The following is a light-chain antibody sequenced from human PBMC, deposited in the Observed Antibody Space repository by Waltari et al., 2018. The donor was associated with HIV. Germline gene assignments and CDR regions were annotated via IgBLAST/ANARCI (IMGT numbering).Light chain of an antibody. V-gene: IGLV2-14*01. Sequence: QSALTQPASVSGSPGQSITISCTGTSSAVGGYNYVSWYQQHPGKAPKLMIYEVSNRPSGVSNRFSGSKSGNTASLTISGLQAEDEADYYCSSYTSSSPLYVFGTGTKVTVL. CDR2: EVS. CDR1: SSAVGGYNY. J-gene: IGLJ1*01. CDR3: SSYTSSSPLYV.